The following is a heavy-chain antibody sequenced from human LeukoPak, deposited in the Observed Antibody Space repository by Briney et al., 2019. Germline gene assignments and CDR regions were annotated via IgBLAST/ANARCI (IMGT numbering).Heavy chain of an antibody. V-gene: IGHV4-61*01. J-gene: IGHJ5*02. Sequence: PSETLSLTCTVSGGSVSSGSYYWIWIRQPPGKGLEWFGYIYYSGSTNYNPSLKSRVTISVDTSKNQFSLKLSSVTAADTAVYYCATYGYSSSWYWFDPWGQGTLVTVSS. CDR1: GGSVSSGSYY. D-gene: IGHD6-13*01. CDR3: ATYGYSSSWYWFDP. CDR2: IYYSGST.